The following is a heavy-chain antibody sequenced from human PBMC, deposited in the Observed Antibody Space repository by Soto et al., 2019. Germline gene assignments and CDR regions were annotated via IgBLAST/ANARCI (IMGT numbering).Heavy chain of an antibody. CDR1: GDSIVSGTYH. V-gene: IGHV4-39*01. CDR3: ARHQYILTGFYRFDP. J-gene: IGHJ5*02. Sequence: PSETISLTCSVSGDSIVSGTYHCGWNRQPPGKGLQWIGSLYYSGTTYYNPSLKSRVTISVDTSKNQFSLKLSSVTAADTVVYYCARHQYILTGFYRFDPWGQGTLVTVSS. CDR2: LYYSGTT. D-gene: IGHD3-9*01.